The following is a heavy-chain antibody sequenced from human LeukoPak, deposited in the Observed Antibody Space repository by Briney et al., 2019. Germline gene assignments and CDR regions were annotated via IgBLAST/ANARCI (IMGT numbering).Heavy chain of an antibody. V-gene: IGHV3-23*01. J-gene: IGHJ4*02. D-gene: IGHD3-22*01. CDR1: GFTFSGYA. CDR2: ISGSGGST. Sequence: GGSLRLSCAASGFTFSGYAMSWVRQAPGKGLEWVAAISGSGGSTYYADSVKGRFTISRDNSKNTLYLQMNSLRAEDTAVYYCAKDGTGYYYDSSGYYLNYWGQGTLVTVSS. CDR3: AKDGTGYYYDSSGYYLNY.